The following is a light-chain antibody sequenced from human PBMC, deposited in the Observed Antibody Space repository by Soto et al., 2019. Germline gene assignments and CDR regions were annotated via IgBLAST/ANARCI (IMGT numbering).Light chain of an antibody. Sequence: EVVLTQSPGTLSFSPGERATLSCRASQGVSSNSLAWYQQKPGQAPRLLIYGASSRATGIPDRFSGSGSGTDFSLTISRLEPEDFAVYCCQQYGSSPFTFGGGTKVEIK. J-gene: IGKJ4*01. CDR3: QQYGSSPFT. CDR1: QGVSSNS. CDR2: GAS. V-gene: IGKV3-20*01.